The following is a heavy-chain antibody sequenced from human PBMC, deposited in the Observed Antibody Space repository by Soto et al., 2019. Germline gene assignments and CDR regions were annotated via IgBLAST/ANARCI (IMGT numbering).Heavy chain of an antibody. CDR1: GGTFSSYA. Sequence: ASVKVSCKASGGTFSSYAISWVRQAPGQGLEWMGGIIPIFGTANYAQKFQGRVTITADESTSTAYIELSSLRSEDTAVYYCARDPRDDYGGTGHWGQGTLVTVS. D-gene: IGHD4-17*01. V-gene: IGHV1-69*13. J-gene: IGHJ4*02. CDR2: IIPIFGTA. CDR3: ARDPRDDYGGTGH.